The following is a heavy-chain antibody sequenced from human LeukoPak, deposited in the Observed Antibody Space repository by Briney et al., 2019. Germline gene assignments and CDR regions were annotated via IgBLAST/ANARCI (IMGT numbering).Heavy chain of an antibody. D-gene: IGHD6-19*01. Sequence: ASVKVSCKASGYTFTSYGISWVRQAPGQGLEWMGWISAYNGNTNYAQKLQGRVTMTTDTSTSTAYMELRSLRSDDTAVYYCARVFDMSSGWYHGDYFDYWGQGTLVTVSS. CDR2: ISAYNGNT. CDR3: ARVFDMSSGWYHGDYFDY. J-gene: IGHJ4*02. CDR1: GYTFTSYG. V-gene: IGHV1-18*01.